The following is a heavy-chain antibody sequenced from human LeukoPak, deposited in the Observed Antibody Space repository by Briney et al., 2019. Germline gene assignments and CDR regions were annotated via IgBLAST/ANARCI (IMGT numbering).Heavy chain of an antibody. CDR3: ATALAVAGPNYFDY. V-gene: IGHV4-59*01. J-gene: IGHJ4*02. Sequence: SETLSLTCTVSGGSISSYYWSWIRQPPGKGLEWIGYIYYSGSTNYNPSLKSRVTISVDTSKNQFSLKLRSVTAADTAVYYCATALAVAGPNYFDYWGQGTLVTVSS. CDR2: IYYSGST. D-gene: IGHD6-19*01. CDR1: GGSISSYY.